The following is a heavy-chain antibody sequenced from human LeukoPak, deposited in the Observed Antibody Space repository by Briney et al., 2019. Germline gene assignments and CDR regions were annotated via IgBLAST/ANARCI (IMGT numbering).Heavy chain of an antibody. D-gene: IGHD2/OR15-2a*01. CDR2: ISSSGSTI. CDR1: GFTFSSYE. Sequence: GGSLRLSCAASGFTFSSYEMNWVRQAPGKGLEWVSYISSSGSTIYYADSVKGRFTISRDNAKNSLYLQMKSLRAEDTAVYYCARQRDSKALDIWGQGTMVTVSS. V-gene: IGHV3-48*03. J-gene: IGHJ3*02. CDR3: ARQRDSKALDI.